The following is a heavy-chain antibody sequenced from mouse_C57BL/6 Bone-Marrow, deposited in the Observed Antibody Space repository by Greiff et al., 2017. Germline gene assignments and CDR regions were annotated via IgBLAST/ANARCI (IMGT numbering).Heavy chain of an antibody. CDR1: GYTFTNYW. CDR3: ARSYDYGDYTMDY. V-gene: IGHV1-64*01. Sequence: VQLQQPGAELVQPGASVKLSCKASGYTFTNYWMHWVKQRPGQGLEWIGMMHPNGGSPDYNEKFKSEATLSVDKSSRTAYMELSILTSEDSAVYYCARSYDYGDYTMDYWGQGTSVTVSS. D-gene: IGHD2-4*01. J-gene: IGHJ4*01. CDR2: MHPNGGSP.